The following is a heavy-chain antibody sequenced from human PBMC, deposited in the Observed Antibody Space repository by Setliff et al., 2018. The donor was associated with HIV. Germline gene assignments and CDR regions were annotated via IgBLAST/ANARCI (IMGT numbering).Heavy chain of an antibody. Sequence: PSETLSLTCAVYGGSFSGYNWSWIRQTPGKGLEWIGEINHSGSTNHNPSLKSRATISVDTSKNQFSLKLSSVTAADTAVYYCARERGITMIVVVILDAFDIWGQGTMVTVS. CDR1: GGSFSGYN. V-gene: IGHV4-34*04. J-gene: IGHJ3*02. D-gene: IGHD3-22*01. CDR3: ARERGITMIVVVILDAFDI. CDR2: INHSGST.